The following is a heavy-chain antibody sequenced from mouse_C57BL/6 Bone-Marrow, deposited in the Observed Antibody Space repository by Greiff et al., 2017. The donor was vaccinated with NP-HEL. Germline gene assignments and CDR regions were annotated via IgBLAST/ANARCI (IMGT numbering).Heavy chain of an antibody. D-gene: IGHD1-1*01. CDR3: SRNRYCDGSSSLVY. J-gene: IGHJ3*01. Sequence: EVKLVESGGGLVKPGGSLKLSCAASGFTFSSYAMSWVRQTPEKRLEWVATISDGGSYTYYPDNVKGRFTLSRDNAYNNLYLQMSQLKSEDTDMYYDSRNRYCDGSSSLVYWGQGTLVTVSA. V-gene: IGHV5-4*03. CDR2: ISDGGSYT. CDR1: GFTFSSYA.